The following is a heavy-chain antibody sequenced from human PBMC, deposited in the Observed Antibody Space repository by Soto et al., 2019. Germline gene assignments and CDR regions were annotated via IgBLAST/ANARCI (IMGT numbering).Heavy chain of an antibody. CDR2: IRSKANSYAT. J-gene: IGHJ4*02. D-gene: IGHD1-26*01. V-gene: IGHV3-73*02. CDR1: GFTFSGSA. CDR3: ARYSGSYSVDY. Sequence: EVQLVESGGGLVQPGGSLKLSCAASGFTFSGSAMHWVRQASGKGLEWVGRIRSKANSYATAYAASVKGRFTISRDDSKTTAYLQMNSLKTEDTAVYYCARYSGSYSVDYWGQGTLVTVSS.